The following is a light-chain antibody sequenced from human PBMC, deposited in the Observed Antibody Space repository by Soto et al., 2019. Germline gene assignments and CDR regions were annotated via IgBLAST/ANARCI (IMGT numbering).Light chain of an antibody. CDR1: SGSIASNY. J-gene: IGLJ2*01. CDR2: EDN. Sequence: NFMLTQPHSVSESPGKTVTISCTRSSGSIASNYVQWYQQRPGSAPPTVIYEDNQRPSGVPDRFSGSIDSSSNSASLTISGLKTEDEADYCCQSYDSSNHVVFGGGTKLTVL. CDR3: QSYDSSNHVV. V-gene: IGLV6-57*04.